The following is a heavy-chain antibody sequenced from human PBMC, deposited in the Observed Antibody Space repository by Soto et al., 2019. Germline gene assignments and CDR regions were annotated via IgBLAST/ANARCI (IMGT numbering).Heavy chain of an antibody. Sequence: EVQLVESGGGLVQPGGSLRLSCAASGFTFSSYWMHWVRQAPGKGLVWVSRINSDGSSTSYADSVKGRFTISRDNAKNTLYLQMNSLRAEHTAVYYCVRTSLVVAAATREDYWGQGTLVTVSS. V-gene: IGHV3-74*01. J-gene: IGHJ4*02. CDR3: VRTSLVVAAATREDY. D-gene: IGHD2-15*01. CDR2: INSDGSST. CDR1: GFTFSSYW.